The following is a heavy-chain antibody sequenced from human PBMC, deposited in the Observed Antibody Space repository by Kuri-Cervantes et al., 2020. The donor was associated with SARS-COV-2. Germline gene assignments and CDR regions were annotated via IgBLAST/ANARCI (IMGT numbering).Heavy chain of an antibody. D-gene: IGHD6-19*01. V-gene: IGHV4-39*01. Sequence: GSLRLSCTVSGCSISSSGHYWGWVRQPPGKGLEWIGSIYYSGSTYYNPSLKSRVTISVDTSKNQFSLKLSSVTAADTAVYYCARRGAVAGTVPFFDYWGQGTLVTVSS. CDR1: GCSISSSGHY. J-gene: IGHJ4*02. CDR3: ARRGAVAGTVPFFDY. CDR2: IYYSGST.